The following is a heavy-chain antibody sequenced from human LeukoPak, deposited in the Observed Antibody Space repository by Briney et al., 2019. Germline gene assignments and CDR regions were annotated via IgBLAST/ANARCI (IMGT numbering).Heavy chain of an antibody. D-gene: IGHD3-10*01. Sequence: SETLSLTCTVSGGSISSGDYYWSWIRQPPGKGLEWIGYIYYSGSTYYNPSLKSRVTISVDTSKNQFSLKLSSVTAADTAVYYCARDLYGSGIPRDYWGQGTLVTVSS. CDR3: ARDLYGSGIPRDY. CDR2: IYYSGST. J-gene: IGHJ4*02. CDR1: GGSISSGDYY. V-gene: IGHV4-30-4*01.